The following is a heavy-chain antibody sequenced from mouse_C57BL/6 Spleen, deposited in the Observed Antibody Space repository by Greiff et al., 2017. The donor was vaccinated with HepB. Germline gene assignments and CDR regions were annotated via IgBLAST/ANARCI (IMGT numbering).Heavy chain of an antibody. CDR1: GYAFTNYL. Sequence: QVHVKQSGAELVRPGTSVKVSCKASGYAFTNYLIEWVKQRPGQGLEWIGVINPGSGGTNYNEKFKGKATLTADKSSSTAYMQLSSLTSEDSAVYFCARERATGTGGEDYWGQGTTLTVSS. CDR2: INPGSGGT. D-gene: IGHD4-1*02. CDR3: ARERATGTGGEDY. V-gene: IGHV1-54*01. J-gene: IGHJ2*01.